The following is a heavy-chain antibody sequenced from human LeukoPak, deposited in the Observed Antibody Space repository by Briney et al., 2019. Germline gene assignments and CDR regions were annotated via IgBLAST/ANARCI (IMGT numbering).Heavy chain of an antibody. J-gene: IGHJ6*02. CDR1: GYTFTGYY. Sequence: VKVSCKASGYTFTGYYMHWVRQAPGQGLEWMGWINPNSGGTNYAQKFRGRVTITRDTSISTAYMELSRLRPDDTAVYYCAGPNCSSTSCQTSYYYYGMDVWGQGTTVTVSS. V-gene: IGHV1-2*02. CDR3: AGPNCSSTSCQTSYYYYGMDV. D-gene: IGHD2-2*01. CDR2: INPNSGGT.